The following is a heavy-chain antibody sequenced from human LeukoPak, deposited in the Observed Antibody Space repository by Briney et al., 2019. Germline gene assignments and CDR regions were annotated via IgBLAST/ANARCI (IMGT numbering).Heavy chain of an antibody. J-gene: IGHJ6*03. Sequence: ASVKVSCKASGYTFTGYYMHWVRQAPGQGLERMGWINPNSGGTNYAQKFQGRVTMTRDTSISTVYMELSSLRSEDTAVYYCARGKAVAGRRRLDFLKRYYMDVWGKGTTVTVSS. CDR3: ARGKAVAGRRRLDFLKRYYMDV. V-gene: IGHV1-2*02. D-gene: IGHD6-19*01. CDR2: INPNSGGT. CDR1: GYTFTGYY.